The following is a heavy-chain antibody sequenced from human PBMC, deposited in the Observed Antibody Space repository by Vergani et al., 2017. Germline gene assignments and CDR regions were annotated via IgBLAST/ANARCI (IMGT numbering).Heavy chain of an antibody. CDR3: AKSGFVGAFET. D-gene: IGHD6-6*01. J-gene: IGHJ3*02. Sequence: EVLLVESGGGLVQPGASLRLSCTASGFTFSDFWMTWVRQVPGKGLEWVANIMPDGSATMYADSLRGRFSISRDNAKNSLHLHMSSLRVEDTAVYFCAKSGFVGAFETWGQGTMVTVSS. CDR1: GFTFSDFW. V-gene: IGHV3-7*01. CDR2: IMPDGSAT.